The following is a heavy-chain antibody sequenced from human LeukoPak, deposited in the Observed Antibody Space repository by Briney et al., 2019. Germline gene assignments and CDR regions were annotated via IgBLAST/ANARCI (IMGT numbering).Heavy chain of an antibody. J-gene: IGHJ3*02. CDR2: ISGSGGST. CDR3: AKVLGYCSVGSCYSGLDAFDI. V-gene: IGHV3-23*01. D-gene: IGHD2-15*01. CDR1: GFTFSSYG. Sequence: VGTLRLSCAASGFTFSSYGMSWVRRAPGEGLEWVSAISGSGGSTYYADSVKGRFPISRDNSKNTLYLQMNRLRVGDPPVIYFAKVLGYCSVGSCYSGLDAFDIWGQGTMATVSS.